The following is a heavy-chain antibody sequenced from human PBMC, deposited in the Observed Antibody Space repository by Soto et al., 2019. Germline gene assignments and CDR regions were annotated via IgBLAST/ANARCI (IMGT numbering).Heavy chain of an antibody. V-gene: IGHV4-4*07. CDR1: GASISGFY. CDR2: IYATGTT. D-gene: IGHD1-1*01. Sequence: SETLSLTCTVSGASISGFYWSWIRKSAGKGLEWIGRIYATGTTDYNPALKSRVMMSVDTSKKQFSLKLRSVTAADTAVYYCVRDGTKTLRDWFDPWGQGISVTVSS. CDR3: VRDGTKTLRDWFDP. J-gene: IGHJ5*02.